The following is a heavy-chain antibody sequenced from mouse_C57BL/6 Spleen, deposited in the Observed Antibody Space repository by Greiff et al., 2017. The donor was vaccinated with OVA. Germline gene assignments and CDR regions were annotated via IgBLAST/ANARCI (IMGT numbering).Heavy chain of an antibody. Sequence: QVQLQQSGPELVKPGASVKISCKAFGYAFSSSWMNWVKQRPGKGLEWIGRIHPGDGDTNYNGKFKGKATLTADKSSSTAYMQLSSLTSEDSAVYFCARDYVGYFDVWGTGTTVTVSS. CDR1: GYAFSSSW. CDR3: ARDYVGYFDV. V-gene: IGHV1-82*01. J-gene: IGHJ1*03. D-gene: IGHD1-1*01. CDR2: IHPGDGDT.